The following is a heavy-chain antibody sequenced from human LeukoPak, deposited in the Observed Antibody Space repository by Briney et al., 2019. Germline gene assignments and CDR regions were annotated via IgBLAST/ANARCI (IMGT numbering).Heavy chain of an antibody. CDR1: GSTFSSYS. CDR3: AREAMTTVSPSAY. Sequence: QAGGSLRLSCAASGSTFSSYSMNWVRQAPGKGLEWVSSIGSSSSYIYYADSVKGRFTISRDNAKNSLYLQMNSLRAEDTAVYYCAREAMTTVSPSAYWGQGTLVTVSS. D-gene: IGHD4-17*01. CDR2: IGSSSSYI. V-gene: IGHV3-21*01. J-gene: IGHJ4*02.